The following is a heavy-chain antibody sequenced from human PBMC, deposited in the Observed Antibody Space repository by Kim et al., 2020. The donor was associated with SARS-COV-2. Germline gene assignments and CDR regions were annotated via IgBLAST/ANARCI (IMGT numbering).Heavy chain of an antibody. CDR3: ARGATLYSYGYYYYYGMDV. CDR2: IYYSGST. J-gene: IGHJ6*02. D-gene: IGHD5-18*01. Sequence: SETLSLTCTVSGGSVSSGSYYWSWIRQPPGKGLEWIGYIYYSGSTNYNPSLKSRVTISVDTSKNQFSLKLSSVTAADTAVYYCARGATLYSYGYYYYYGMDVWGQGTTVTVSS. V-gene: IGHV4-61*01. CDR1: GGSVSSGSYY.